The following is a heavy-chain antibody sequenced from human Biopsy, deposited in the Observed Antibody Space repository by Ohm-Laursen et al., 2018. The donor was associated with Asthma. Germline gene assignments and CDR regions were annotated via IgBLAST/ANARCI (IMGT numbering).Heavy chain of an antibody. J-gene: IGHJ4*02. D-gene: IGHD6-19*01. Sequence: SQTLSLTCSVYGGSISSFYWSWIRQSPEKGLEWMGYVYWTGSTNYNPSLKSRVTMSVDTSKNRIFLELTSVTAADTAIYYCVRAMRNEQWLAPFDYWGQGTLVTVSS. CDR2: VYWTGST. V-gene: IGHV4-59*01. CDR1: GGSISSFY. CDR3: VRAMRNEQWLAPFDY.